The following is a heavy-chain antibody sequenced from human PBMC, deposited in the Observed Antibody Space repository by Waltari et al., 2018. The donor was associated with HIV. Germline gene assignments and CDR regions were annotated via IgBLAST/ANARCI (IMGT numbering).Heavy chain of an antibody. CDR2: TYCKSRWDK. J-gene: IGHJ4*02. CDR3: VRLGDRMAGRLVS. D-gene: IGHD6-19*01. CDR1: RDRVSRNRHA. Sequence: HSAPGLVKPSQSLSSTCFYLRDRVSRNRHAWNWTRQAPLRGLEWLGRTYCKSRWDKDYGVSLKPRLARNADTTKTQLSLQLAAVAPEDRARYFGVRLGDRMAGRLVSWGLGSRVTIS. V-gene: IGHV6-1*01.